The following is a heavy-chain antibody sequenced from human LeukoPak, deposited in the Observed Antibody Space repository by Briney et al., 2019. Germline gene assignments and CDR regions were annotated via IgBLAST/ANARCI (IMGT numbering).Heavy chain of an antibody. CDR1: GDSVSTNSAT. Sequence: SQTLSLTCAISGDSVSTNSATWNWIRQSPSRGLEWLGRTYYRSKWYNDYAVSVKSRITINPDTSKNQFSLKLSSVTAADTAVYYCARGGIYYDILTGYYKGEYYFDYWGQGTLVTVSS. CDR3: ARGGIYYDILTGYYKGEYYFDY. CDR2: TYYRSKWYN. J-gene: IGHJ4*02. D-gene: IGHD3-9*01. V-gene: IGHV6-1*01.